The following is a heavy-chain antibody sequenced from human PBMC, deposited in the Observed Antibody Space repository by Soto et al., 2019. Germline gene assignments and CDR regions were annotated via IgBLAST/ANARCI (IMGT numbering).Heavy chain of an antibody. CDR2: IYYSGST. D-gene: IGHD2-8*01. V-gene: IGHV4-31*03. J-gene: IGHJ4*02. CDR3: ARGIGWSDCTNGVCHNYFDY. CDR1: GGSISSGGYY. Sequence: QVQLQESGPGLVKPSQTLSLTCTVSGGSISSGGYYWSWIRQHPGKGMEWIGYIYYSGSTYYNPSLKSGVNISVDTSKNQFSLNVSSVTAADTAVYYCARGIGWSDCTNGVCHNYFDYWGQGTLVTVSS.